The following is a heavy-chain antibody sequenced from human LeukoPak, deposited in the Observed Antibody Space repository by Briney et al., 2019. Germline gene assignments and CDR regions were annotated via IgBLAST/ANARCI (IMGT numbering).Heavy chain of an antibody. CDR2: IWYDGSNK. D-gene: IGHD2-2*01. V-gene: IGHV3-33*01. CDR3: ARRYCSSTSCYFSNWFNP. J-gene: IGHJ5*02. Sequence: GRSLRLSCAASGFIFSSYGMHWVRQAPGKGLEWVAVIWYDGSNKYYADSVKGRLTISGDNSKNTLYLQMNSLRAEDTAVYYCARRYCSSTSCYFSNWFNPWGQGTLVTVSS. CDR1: GFIFSSYG.